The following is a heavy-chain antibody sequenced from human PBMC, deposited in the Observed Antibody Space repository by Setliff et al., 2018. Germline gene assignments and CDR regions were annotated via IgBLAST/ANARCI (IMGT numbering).Heavy chain of an antibody. V-gene: IGHV1-18*01. CDR1: GYTFTSYG. CDR3: ARGIVGYDFWSGYYQTMPHFDY. CDR2: ISAYNGNT. Sequence: ASVKVSCKASGYTFTSYGISWVRQAPGQGLEWMGWISAYNGNTNYAQKLQGRVTMNTDTATSTAYMELRSLRSDDTAVYYCARGIVGYDFWSGYYQTMPHFDYWGQGTLVTVSS. J-gene: IGHJ4*02. D-gene: IGHD3-3*01.